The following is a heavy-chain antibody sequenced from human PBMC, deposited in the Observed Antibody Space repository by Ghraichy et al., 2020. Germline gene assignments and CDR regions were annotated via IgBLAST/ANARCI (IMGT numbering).Heavy chain of an antibody. D-gene: IGHD3-10*01. CDR3: ARQHYYGSGSYSYP. J-gene: IGHJ5*02. Sequence: SETLSLTCAVYGGSFSGYYWSWIRQPPGKGLEWIGEINHSGSTNYNPSLKSRVTISVDTSKNQFSLKLSSVTAADTAVYYCARQHYYGSGSYSYPWGQGTLVTVSS. CDR2: INHSGST. V-gene: IGHV4-34*01. CDR1: GGSFSGYY.